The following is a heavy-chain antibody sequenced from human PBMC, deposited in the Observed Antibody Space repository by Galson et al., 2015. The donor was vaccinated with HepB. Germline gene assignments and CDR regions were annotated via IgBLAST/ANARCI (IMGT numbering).Heavy chain of an antibody. CDR3: ARHVVPSRYCGGDCYSYFDY. V-gene: IGHV4-39*01. CDR2: IYYSGST. Sequence: SETLSLTCTVSGGSISSSSYYWGWIRQPPGKGLEWIGSIYYSGSTYYNPSLKSRVTISVDTSKNQFSLKLSSVTAADTAVYYCARHVVPSRYCGGDCYSYFDYWGQGTLVTVSS. J-gene: IGHJ4*02. D-gene: IGHD2-21*02. CDR1: GGSISSSSYY.